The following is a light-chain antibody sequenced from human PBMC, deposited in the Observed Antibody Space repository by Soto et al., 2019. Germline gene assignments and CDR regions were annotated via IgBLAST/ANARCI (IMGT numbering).Light chain of an antibody. J-gene: IGKJ1*01. Sequence: EIVMTQSPATLSVSPGERATLSCRASQSVRSNLAWYQQKPGQAPRLLIYGASTRATGIQARFSGSGSGTEFTLTISSLQSEDCAVYYCQQYSNWPPGTFGQGTKVEIK. CDR3: QQYSNWPPGT. CDR2: GAS. CDR1: QSVRSN. V-gene: IGKV3-15*01.